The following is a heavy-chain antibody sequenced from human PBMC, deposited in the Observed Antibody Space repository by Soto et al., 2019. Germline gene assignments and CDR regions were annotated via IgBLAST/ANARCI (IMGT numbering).Heavy chain of an antibody. CDR1: GYTFTSYA. CDR2: INAGNGNT. Sequence: QVQLVQSGAEVKKPGASVKVSCKASGYTFTSYAMHWVRQAPGQRLEWMGWINAGNGNTKYSQKFQGRVTITRDTSASTAYMELSSLRSEDTAVYYCASGGYSGHGDGDDAFDIWGQGTMVTVSS. V-gene: IGHV1-3*01. D-gene: IGHD5-12*01. J-gene: IGHJ3*02. CDR3: ASGGYSGHGDGDDAFDI.